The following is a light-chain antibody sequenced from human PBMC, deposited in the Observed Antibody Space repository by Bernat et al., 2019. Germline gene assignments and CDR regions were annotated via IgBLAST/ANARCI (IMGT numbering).Light chain of an antibody. J-gene: IGKJ5*01. CDR3: QKYNTAPII. CDR2: GAS. Sequence: DIQLTQSPSSLSASVGDRVTITCRASQASNTYLAWYQLKPGKAPKLLIYGASTLQSGVPSRFSGSGSGTEFTLTILSLQPEDVATYYCQKYNTAPIIFGQGSRLEIE. CDR1: QASNTY. V-gene: IGKV1-27*01.